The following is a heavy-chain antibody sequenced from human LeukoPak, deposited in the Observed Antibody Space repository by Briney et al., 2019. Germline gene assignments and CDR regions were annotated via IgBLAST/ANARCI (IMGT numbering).Heavy chain of an antibody. CDR3: AKAHIVATYGMDV. Sequence: PGGSLRLSCAASGFTVGSNYMSWVRQAPGKGLEWVSVIYSDGTTYYADSVKGRFTISRDNSKNTLYLQMNSPRAEDTAVYYCAKAHIVATYGMDVWGQGTTVTVSS. CDR1: GFTVGSNY. D-gene: IGHD2-15*01. J-gene: IGHJ6*02. CDR2: IYSDGTT. V-gene: IGHV3-53*05.